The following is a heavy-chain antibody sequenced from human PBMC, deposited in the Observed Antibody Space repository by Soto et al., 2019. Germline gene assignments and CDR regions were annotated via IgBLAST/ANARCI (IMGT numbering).Heavy chain of an antibody. V-gene: IGHV4-39*01. CDR3: ARPYFSSSSMFDY. D-gene: IGHD6-6*01. Sequence: PSETLSLTCTVSGDSISSSTYYWGWIRQPPGKGLEWIGCIYHTGTTYYNPSLKSRVTISVDTSKNQFSLKLSSVTAADTAVYYCARPYFSSSSMFDYWGPGTLVTVSS. J-gene: IGHJ4*02. CDR1: GDSISSSTYY. CDR2: IYHTGTT.